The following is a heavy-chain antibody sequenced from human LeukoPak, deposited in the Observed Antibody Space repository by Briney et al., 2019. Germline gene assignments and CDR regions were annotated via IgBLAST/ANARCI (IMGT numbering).Heavy chain of an antibody. Sequence: GGSLRLSWAASGFTFSDYYMSWVRQAPGKGLEWVSFLSGSGEIIYYADSVKGRFTISRDNAKNSLYLQMNSLRAEDTAVYYCARSRSGYYYVDYWGQGTLVTVSS. J-gene: IGHJ4*02. CDR2: LSGSGEII. V-gene: IGHV3-11*01. CDR3: ARSRSGYYYVDY. D-gene: IGHD3-22*01. CDR1: GFTFSDYY.